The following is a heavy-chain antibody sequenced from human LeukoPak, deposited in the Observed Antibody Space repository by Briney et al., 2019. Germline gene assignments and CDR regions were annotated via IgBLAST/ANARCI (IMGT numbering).Heavy chain of an antibody. Sequence: GESLKISCKGSGYRFTSYWIAWVRQMPGKGLEWMGVIFAGDSDTRYSPSFQGQVTISVDKSISTAYLQWSSLKASDTAMYYCARCSGGSCYCFDPWGQGTLVTVSS. CDR2: IFAGDSDT. D-gene: IGHD2-15*01. CDR3: ARCSGGSCYCFDP. V-gene: IGHV5-51*01. CDR1: GYRFTSYW. J-gene: IGHJ5*02.